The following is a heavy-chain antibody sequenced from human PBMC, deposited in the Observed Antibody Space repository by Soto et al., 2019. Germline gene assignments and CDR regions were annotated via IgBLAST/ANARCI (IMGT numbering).Heavy chain of an antibody. CDR3: ERRNFWQNWFDP. V-gene: IGHV4-39*01. CDR2: IYYVGKT. Sequence: SETLSLTCTVSGGSVNSSSFYWDWIRQPPGKGLELIGSIYYVGKTYYNPSLESRVTISVDRPKNQFSLKLTSVTAADTAVYYCERRNFWQNWFDPWGKGTSVTVSS. CDR1: GGSVNSSSFY. J-gene: IGHJ5*02.